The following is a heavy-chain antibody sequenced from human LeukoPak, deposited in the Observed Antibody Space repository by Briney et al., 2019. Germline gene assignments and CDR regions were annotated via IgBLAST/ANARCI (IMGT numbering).Heavy chain of an antibody. V-gene: IGHV3-23*01. D-gene: IGHD5-18*01. CDR3: AKDRSSYGPPAAYYGMDV. J-gene: IGHJ6*02. Sequence: GGSLGLSCAASGFTFSSYAMSWVRQAPGKGLEWVSAISGSGGSTYYADSVKGRFTISRDNSKNTLYLQMNSLRAEDTAVYYCAKDRSSYGPPAAYYGMDVWGQGTTVTVSS. CDR1: GFTFSSYA. CDR2: ISGSGGST.